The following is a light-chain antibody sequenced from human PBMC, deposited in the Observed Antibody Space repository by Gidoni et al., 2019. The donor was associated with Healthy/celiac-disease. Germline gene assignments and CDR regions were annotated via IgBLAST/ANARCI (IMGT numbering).Light chain of an antibody. V-gene: IGKV3-15*01. J-gene: IGKJ4*01. CDR2: GAS. CDR1: QSVSSN. CDR3: QQYNNWPPT. Sequence: EIVMTQSPSTLSVSPGERATLSCRASQSVSSNLAWYQQKPGQAPRLLIYGASTRDTGSPARFSGSGSGTEFTLTISSLHSEDFAVYYCQQYNNWPPTFGGGTKVEIK.